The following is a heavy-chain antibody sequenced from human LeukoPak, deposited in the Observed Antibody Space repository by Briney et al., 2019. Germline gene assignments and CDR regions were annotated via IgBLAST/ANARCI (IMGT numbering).Heavy chain of an antibody. CDR3: ARGYSSSYDAFDI. CDR2: INHNGNVN. V-gene: IGHV3-7*01. D-gene: IGHD6-13*01. Sequence: GGSLRLSCAASGFTFSSYWMNWARQAPGKGLEWVASINHNGNVNYYVDSVKGRFTISRDNAKNSLYLQMNSLRAEDTAVYYCARGYSSSYDAFDIWGQGTMVTVSS. J-gene: IGHJ3*02. CDR1: GFTFSSYW.